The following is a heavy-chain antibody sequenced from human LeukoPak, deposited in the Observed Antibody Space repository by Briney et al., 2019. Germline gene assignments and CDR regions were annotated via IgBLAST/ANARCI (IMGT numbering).Heavy chain of an antibody. V-gene: IGHV3-21*01. CDR2: ISSSSNNI. CDR1: GVTSSSDS. Sequence: GGSLRLSCAASGVTSSSDSMNWVRQAPGKGLEWVSSISSSSNNIYYADSVKGRFTISRDNSTNTLYLQMDSLRAVDTAVYYCARDVGYSGNSGVDYWGQGTLVTVSS. J-gene: IGHJ4*02. CDR3: ARDVGYSGNSGVDY. D-gene: IGHD4-23*01.